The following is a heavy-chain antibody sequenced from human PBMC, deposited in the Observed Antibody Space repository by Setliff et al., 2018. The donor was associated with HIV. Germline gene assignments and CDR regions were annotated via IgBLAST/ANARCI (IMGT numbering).Heavy chain of an antibody. V-gene: IGHV4-31*03. D-gene: IGHD3-10*01. J-gene: IGHJ5*02. CDR1: GGSISSGGYY. Sequence: SETLSLTCTVSGGSISSGGYYWTWVRQHPGEGLEWIGYISYSGNTYYNPSLKSRVTISIDSSKNQFSLKLSSVTAADTAVYYCARGYYGSGSYWWFDPWGQGTLVTVS. CDR3: ARGYYGSGSYWWFDP. CDR2: ISYSGNT.